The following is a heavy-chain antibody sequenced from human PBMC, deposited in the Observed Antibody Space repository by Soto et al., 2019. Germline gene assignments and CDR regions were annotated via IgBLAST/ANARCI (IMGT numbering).Heavy chain of an antibody. CDR2: IWYDGSNK. CDR1: GFILNSYG. V-gene: IGHV3-33*01. D-gene: IGHD3-3*01. J-gene: IGHJ6*02. Sequence: GGSLRLSCAASGFILNSYGMHWVRQAPGKGLEWVAVIWYDGSNKYYADSVKGRFTISRDNSKNMLYLQMNSLRPEDTAVYYCASPRFLTGMDVWGQGTTVTVSS. CDR3: ASPRFLTGMDV.